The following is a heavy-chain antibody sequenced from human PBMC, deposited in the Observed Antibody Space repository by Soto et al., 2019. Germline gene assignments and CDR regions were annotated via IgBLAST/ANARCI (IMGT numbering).Heavy chain of an antibody. Sequence: SATLSLTCAVYAGSFSHYYWNWIRQSPGKGLEWIGKIKHSGSSDYNPSLRSRVSISVDMSKNQFSLRLTSVTAADTAVYYCARGGSSDWQVALDIWGQGTMVTVSS. CDR1: AGSFSHYY. D-gene: IGHD6-19*01. J-gene: IGHJ3*02. CDR2: IKHSGSS. V-gene: IGHV4-34*01. CDR3: ARGGSSDWQVALDI.